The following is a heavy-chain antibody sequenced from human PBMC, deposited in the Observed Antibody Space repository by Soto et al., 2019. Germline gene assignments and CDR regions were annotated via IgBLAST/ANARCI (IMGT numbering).Heavy chain of an antibody. CDR3: ARDEGVSSYYDFWSGYHPNWFDP. D-gene: IGHD3-3*01. J-gene: IGHJ5*02. V-gene: IGHV1-69*01. Sequence: QVQLVQSGAEVKKPGSSVKVSCKASGGTFSSYAISWVRQAPGQGLEWMGGIIPIFGTANYAQKFQGRVTITADESTSTAYMELSSLRSEDTAVYYCARDEGVSSYYDFWSGYHPNWFDPWGQGTLVTVSS. CDR1: GGTFSSYA. CDR2: IIPIFGTA.